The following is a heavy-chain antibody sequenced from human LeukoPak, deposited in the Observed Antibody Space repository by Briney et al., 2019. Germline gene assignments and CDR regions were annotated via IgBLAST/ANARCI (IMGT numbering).Heavy chain of an antibody. J-gene: IGHJ4*02. Sequence: PSETLSLTCTVSGYSISSGYYWGWIRQPPGKGLEWIGSIYHSGSTYYNPSLKSRVTISVDTSKNQFSLKLSSVTAADTAVYYCAEFDPILSGYWGQGTLVTVSS. V-gene: IGHV4-38-2*02. CDR1: GYSISSGYY. CDR3: AEFDPILSGY. CDR2: IYHSGST. D-gene: IGHD2/OR15-2a*01.